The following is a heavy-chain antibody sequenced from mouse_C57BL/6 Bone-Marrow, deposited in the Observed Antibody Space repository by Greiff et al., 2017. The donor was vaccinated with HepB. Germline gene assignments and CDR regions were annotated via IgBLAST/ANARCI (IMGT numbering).Heavy chain of an antibody. CDR2: IDPEDGDT. D-gene: IGHD1-1*01. CDR1: GFNIKDYY. CDR3: TTGYGSSLYYFDY. V-gene: IGHV14-1*01. Sequence: VQLKESGAELVRPGASVKLSCTASGFNIKDYYMHWVKQRPEQGLEWIGRIDPEDGDTEYAPKFQGKSTMTADTSSNTAYLQLSSLTSEDTAVYYCTTGYGSSLYYFDYWGQGTTLTVSS. J-gene: IGHJ2*01.